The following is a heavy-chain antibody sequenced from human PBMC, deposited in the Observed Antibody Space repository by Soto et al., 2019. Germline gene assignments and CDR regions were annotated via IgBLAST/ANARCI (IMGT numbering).Heavy chain of an antibody. D-gene: IGHD6-6*01. Sequence: ASVKVSCKASGGTFSSYAISWVRQAPGQGLEWMGGIIPIFGTANYAQKFQGRVTITADESTSTAYMELSSLRSEDTAVYYCATSIAARGQDYWGQGTLVTVSS. J-gene: IGHJ4*02. CDR1: GGTFSSYA. CDR2: IIPIFGTA. CDR3: ATSIAARGQDY. V-gene: IGHV1-69*13.